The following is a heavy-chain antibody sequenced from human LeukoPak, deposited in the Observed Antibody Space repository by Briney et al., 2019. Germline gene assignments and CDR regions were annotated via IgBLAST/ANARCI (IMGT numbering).Heavy chain of an antibody. CDR2: ISSSGSTI. V-gene: IGHV3-48*03. Sequence: GGSLRLSCAASGFTFSSYEMNWVRQAPGKGLEWVSYISSSGSTIYYADSVKGRFAISRDNAKNSLYLQMNSLRAEDTAVYYCARANVLGPYGMDVWGQGTTVTVSS. D-gene: IGHD3-16*01. CDR3: ARANVLGPYGMDV. CDR1: GFTFSSYE. J-gene: IGHJ6*02.